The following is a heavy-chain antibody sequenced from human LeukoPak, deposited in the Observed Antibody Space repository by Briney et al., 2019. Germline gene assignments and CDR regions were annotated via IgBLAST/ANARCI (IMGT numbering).Heavy chain of an antibody. J-gene: IGHJ4*02. CDR3: ARDWGFDY. CDR1: GFTXSSYA. CDR2: ISGSGGST. V-gene: IGHV3-23*01. D-gene: IGHD3-16*01. Sequence: GXXRLXXAXSGFTXSSYAXSWVRQAPGKXXEWVSAISGSGGSTYYADSVKGRFTISRDNSKNTLYLQMNSLRAEDTAVYYCARDWGFDYWGQGTLVTVSS.